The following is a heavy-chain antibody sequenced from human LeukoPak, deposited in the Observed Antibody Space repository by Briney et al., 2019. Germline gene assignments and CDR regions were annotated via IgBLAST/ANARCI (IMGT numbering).Heavy chain of an antibody. J-gene: IGHJ4*02. Sequence: SETLSLTCAVYGGSFSGYYWSWIRQPPGKGLEWIGEINHSGSTNYNPSLKSRVTISVDTSKNQFSLKLSSVTAADTAVYYCARLVRGVPYWGQGTLVTVSS. D-gene: IGHD3-10*01. CDR1: GGSFSGYY. CDR3: ARLVRGVPY. CDR2: INHSGST. V-gene: IGHV4-34*01.